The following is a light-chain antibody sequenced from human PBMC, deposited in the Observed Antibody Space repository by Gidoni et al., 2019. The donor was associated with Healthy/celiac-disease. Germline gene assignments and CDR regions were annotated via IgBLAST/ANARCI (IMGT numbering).Light chain of an antibody. Sequence: QSALTQPASVSGSPGQSITISCTGTSSDVGSYNLFSWYQQPPGKAPKLMIYEVSKRPSGVSNRFSGSKSGNTASLTISGLQAEDEADYYCCSYAGSSTSLSLFGGGTKLTVL. CDR2: EVS. CDR1: SSDVGSYNL. CDR3: CSYAGSSTSLSL. J-gene: IGLJ2*01. V-gene: IGLV2-23*02.